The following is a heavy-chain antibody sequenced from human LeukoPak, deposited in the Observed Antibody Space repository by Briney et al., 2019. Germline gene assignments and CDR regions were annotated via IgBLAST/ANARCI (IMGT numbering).Heavy chain of an antibody. J-gene: IGHJ4*02. Sequence: GGSLRLSCAASGFTFSSYGMSWVRQAPGKGLEWVSVIYSGGTTDYADSVKGRFTISRDNSKNTLYLQMNSLRVEDTAVYYCVRDVGDWGQGTLVTVSS. CDR1: GFTFSSYG. CDR3: VRDVGD. D-gene: IGHD3-16*01. V-gene: IGHV3-53*01. CDR2: IYSGGTT.